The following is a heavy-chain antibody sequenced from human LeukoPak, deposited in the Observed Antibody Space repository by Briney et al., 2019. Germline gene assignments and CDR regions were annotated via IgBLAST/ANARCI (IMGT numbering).Heavy chain of an antibody. J-gene: IGHJ3*02. CDR2: MNPNSGNT. CDR3: ARIPQANYYDSSGYDI. CDR1: GYTFTSYD. Sequence: ASVKVSCKASGYTFTSYDINWVRQATGQGLEWMGWMNPNSGNTGYAQKFQGRVTMTRNTSISTAYMELSSLRSEDTAVYYCARIPQANYYDSSGYDIWGQGTMVTVSS. V-gene: IGHV1-8*01. D-gene: IGHD3-22*01.